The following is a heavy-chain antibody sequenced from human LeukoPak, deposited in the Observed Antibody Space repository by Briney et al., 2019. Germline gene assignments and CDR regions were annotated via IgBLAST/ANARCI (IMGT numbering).Heavy chain of an antibody. Sequence: QPGGSLRLSCAASGFTFSSYAMSWVRQAPGKGLEWVSAISGSGGSTYYADSVKGRFTISRDNSKNTLYLQMNSLRAEDTAVYYCAKDTMTHYYDSWSGYHLDHWGQGTLVTVSS. D-gene: IGHD3-3*01. J-gene: IGHJ4*02. CDR2: ISGSGGST. CDR3: AKDTMTHYYDSWSGYHLDH. CDR1: GFTFSSYA. V-gene: IGHV3-23*01.